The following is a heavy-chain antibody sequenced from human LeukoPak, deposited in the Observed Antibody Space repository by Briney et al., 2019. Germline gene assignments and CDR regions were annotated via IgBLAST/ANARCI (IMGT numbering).Heavy chain of an antibody. V-gene: IGHV3-48*03. J-gene: IGHJ4*02. CDR1: GFTLSNYE. Sequence: PGGSLRLSCAASGFTLSNYEMNWVRQAPGKGLEWVSYISSSGRTIYYADSVKGRFTISRDNAKNSLYLQMNSLRAEVTAVYYCAREGISSSDPFDYWGQGTLVTVSS. CDR3: AREGISSSDPFDY. CDR2: ISSSGRTI. D-gene: IGHD2-15*01.